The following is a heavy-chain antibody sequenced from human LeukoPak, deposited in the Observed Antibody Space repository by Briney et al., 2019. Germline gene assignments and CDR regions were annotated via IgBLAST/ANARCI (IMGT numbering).Heavy chain of an antibody. CDR1: GFTFSSYE. V-gene: IGHV3-48*03. J-gene: IGHJ4*02. CDR3: ARESIAVAGAPFDY. CDR2: ISSGSTI. D-gene: IGHD6-19*01. Sequence: AGGSLRLSCAASGFTFSSYEMNWVRQAPGKGLEWVSYISSGSTIYDADSVKGRFTISRDNAKNSLYLQMNSLRAEDTAVYYCARESIAVAGAPFDYWGQRTLVTVSS.